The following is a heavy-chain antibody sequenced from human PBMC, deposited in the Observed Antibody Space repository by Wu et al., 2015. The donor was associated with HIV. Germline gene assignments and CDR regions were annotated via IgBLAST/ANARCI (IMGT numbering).Heavy chain of an antibody. CDR2: IIPLFGTA. V-gene: IGHV1-69*13. CDR1: GGTFSRYA. CDR3: ARDRIRIQAIGSRYCSSTSCQRDSMDV. J-gene: IGHJ6*02. D-gene: IGHD2-2*01. Sequence: QVQLVQSGAEVKKPGSSVKVSCKASGGTFSRYAINWVRQAPGQGLEWMGRIIPLFGTANYAQKFQGRVTLTADESTSTAYMELSSLRSEDTAVYYCARDRIRIQAIGSRYCSSTSCQRDSMDVWGQGTTVTVSS.